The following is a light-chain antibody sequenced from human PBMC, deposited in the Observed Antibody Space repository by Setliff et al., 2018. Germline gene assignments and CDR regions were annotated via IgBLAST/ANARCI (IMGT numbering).Light chain of an antibody. Sequence: QSALAQPASVSGSPEQSITISCTGEFGAYGSAYVSWYQQHPDKATKLIIYDVNNRPSGISHRFSGSNSANTASLTISGLRAEDEAEYFCASKTGPGTYVFGTGTKVTVL. CDR3: ASKTGPGTYV. CDR1: FGAYGSAY. V-gene: IGLV2-14*03. CDR2: DVN. J-gene: IGLJ1*01.